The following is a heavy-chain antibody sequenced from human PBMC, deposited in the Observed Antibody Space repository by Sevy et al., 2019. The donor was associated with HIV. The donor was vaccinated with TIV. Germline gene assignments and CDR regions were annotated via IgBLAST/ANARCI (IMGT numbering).Heavy chain of an antibody. Sequence: GGSLRLSCAASGFTFSSYAMSWVRQAPGKGLEWVSAISGSGGSTYYADSVKGRFTISRDNSKNTLYLQMHSLRAEDTAVYYCATPQLQFMITFGGVIKYWGQGTLVTVSS. CDR2: ISGSGGST. J-gene: IGHJ4*02. V-gene: IGHV3-23*01. CDR1: GFTFSSYA. CDR3: ATPQLQFMITFGGVIKY. D-gene: IGHD3-16*01.